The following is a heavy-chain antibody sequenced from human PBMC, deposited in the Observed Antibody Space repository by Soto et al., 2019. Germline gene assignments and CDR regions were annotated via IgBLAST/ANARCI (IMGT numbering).Heavy chain of an antibody. J-gene: IGHJ6*02. CDR1: GGTFSIYA. Sequence: GASVKVSCKASGGTFSIYAISWVRQAPGQGLEWMGGIIPIFGTANYAQKFQGRVTITADESTSTAYMELSSLRSEDTAVYYCARLTVTRYYYYGMDVWGQGTTVTVSS. D-gene: IGHD4-17*01. CDR2: IIPIFGTA. V-gene: IGHV1-69*13. CDR3: ARLTVTRYYYYGMDV.